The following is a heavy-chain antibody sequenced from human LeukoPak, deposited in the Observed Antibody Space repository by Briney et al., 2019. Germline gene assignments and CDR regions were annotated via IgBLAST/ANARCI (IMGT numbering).Heavy chain of an antibody. J-gene: IGHJ4*02. V-gene: IGHV4-34*01. CDR2: INHSGST. Sequence: SETLSLTCAVYGGSFSGYYWSWIRQPPRKGLEWIGEINHSGSTNYNPSLKSRVTISVDTSKNQFSLKLSSVTAADTAVYYCARDKAHYDYVWRSYRAPHFFDYWGQRTLVTVSS. CDR3: ARDKAHYDYVWRSYRAPHFFDY. CDR1: GGSFSGYY. D-gene: IGHD3-16*02.